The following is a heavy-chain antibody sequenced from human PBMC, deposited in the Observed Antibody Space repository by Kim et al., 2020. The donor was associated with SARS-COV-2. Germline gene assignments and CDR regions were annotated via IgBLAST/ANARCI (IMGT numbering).Heavy chain of an antibody. CDR3: ARGSDYHALDV. CDR2: ISPNNGAT. V-gene: IGHV1-2*02. J-gene: IGHJ6*02. Sequence: ASVKVSCKTSGYPFSGFYIHWVRQAPGQGLEWMGWISPNNGATKSAEASQGRVTMTRDTSINTAYLELSRLKSDETAIYFCARGSDYHALDVWGQGTTVTVSS. CDR1: GYPFSGFY.